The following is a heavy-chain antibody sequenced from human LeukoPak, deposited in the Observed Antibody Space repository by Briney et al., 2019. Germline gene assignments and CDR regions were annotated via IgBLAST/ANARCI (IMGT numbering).Heavy chain of an antibody. V-gene: IGHV4-59*08. J-gene: IGHJ3*02. CDR3: AGAYYYDSSGYDAFDI. CDR1: GGSISSYY. D-gene: IGHD3-22*01. CDR2: IYYSGST. Sequence: SQTLSLTCTVSGGSISSYYWSWIRQPPGKGLGWIGYIYYSGSTNYNPSLKSRVTISVDTSKNQFSLKLSSVTAADTAVYYCAGAYYYDSSGYDAFDIWGQGTMVTVSS.